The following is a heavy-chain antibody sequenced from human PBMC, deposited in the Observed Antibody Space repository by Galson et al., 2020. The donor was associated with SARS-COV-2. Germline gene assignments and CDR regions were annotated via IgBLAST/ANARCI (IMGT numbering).Heavy chain of an antibody. CDR3: AREGHYYDSSGYLRYDYGMDV. V-gene: IGHV4-59*01. CDR2: IYYSGST. Sequence: SETLSLTCTVSGGSISSYYWSWIRQPPGKGLEWIGYIYYSGSTNYNPSLKSRVTISVDTSKNQFSLKLSSVTAADTAVYYCAREGHYYDSSGYLRYDYGMDVWGQGTTVTVSS. J-gene: IGHJ6*02. D-gene: IGHD3-22*01. CDR1: GGSISSYY.